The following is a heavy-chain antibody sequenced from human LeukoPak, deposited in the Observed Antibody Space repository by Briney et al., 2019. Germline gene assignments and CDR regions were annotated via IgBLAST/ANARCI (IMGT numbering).Heavy chain of an antibody. J-gene: IGHJ4*02. CDR2: ISYDGSNK. CDR3: ARAPFDY. V-gene: IGHV3-30*01. CDR1: GFTFSSYA. Sequence: GGSLRLSCAASGFTFSSYAMHWVRQAPGKGLGWVAVISYDGSNKYYADSVKGRFTISRDNSKNTLYLQMNSLRAEDTAVYYCARAPFDYWGQGTLVTVPS.